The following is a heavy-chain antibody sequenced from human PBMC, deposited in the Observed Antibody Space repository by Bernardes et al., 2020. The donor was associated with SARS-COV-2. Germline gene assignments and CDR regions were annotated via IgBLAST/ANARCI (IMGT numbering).Heavy chain of an antibody. CDR3: VAKNFENVVAVPGGPFDH. Sequence: TLSLTFTISGGSFRISTYYWGWIRQPPGKGLEWIGSIYYRGSGYYNTSLKSRVTISADTSKKQFSLKLNSVTAADTAAYYCVAKNFENVVAVPGGPFDHWGQGTLVTVSS. V-gene: IGHV4-39*01. CDR1: GGSFRISTYY. J-gene: IGHJ4*02. D-gene: IGHD2-21*01. CDR2: IYYRGSG.